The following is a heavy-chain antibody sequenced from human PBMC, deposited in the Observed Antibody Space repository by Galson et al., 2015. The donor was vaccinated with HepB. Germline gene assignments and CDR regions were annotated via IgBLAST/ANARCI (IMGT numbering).Heavy chain of an antibody. CDR1: GFTFSSYG. Sequence: SLRLSCAASGFTFSSYGMHWVRQAPGKGLEWVAVISYDGSNKYYADSVKGRFTISRDNSKNTLYLQMNSLRAEDTAVYYCAREPVTYYYDNSGYYYYYYGMDVWGQGTTVTVSS. CDR2: ISYDGSNK. D-gene: IGHD3-22*01. CDR3: AREPVTYYYDNSGYYYYYYGMDV. V-gene: IGHV3-30*03. J-gene: IGHJ6*02.